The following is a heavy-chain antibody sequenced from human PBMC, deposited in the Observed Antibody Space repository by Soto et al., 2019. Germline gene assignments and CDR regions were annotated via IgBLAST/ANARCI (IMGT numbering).Heavy chain of an antibody. CDR2: INYSGST. J-gene: IGHJ4*02. D-gene: IGHD3-9*01. CDR3: ARMRNFLAGYPDHFDY. Sequence: PSETLSLTCAVYGGSFSGYYWSWIRQPPGKGLEWIGEINYSGSTNYNPSLKSRVTISVDTSKNQFSLKLSSVTAADTAVHYCARMRNFLAGYPDHFDYWGQGTLVTGSS. V-gene: IGHV4-34*01. CDR1: GGSFSGYY.